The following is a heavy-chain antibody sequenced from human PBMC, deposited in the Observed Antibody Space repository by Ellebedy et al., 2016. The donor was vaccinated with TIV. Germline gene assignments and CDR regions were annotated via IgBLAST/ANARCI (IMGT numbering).Heavy chain of an antibody. CDR3: AKDSGVYSTSWYPKAFDN. Sequence: PGGSLRLSCAASGFTFDDYAMYWVRQAPGKGLEWVSGISWNIGSIAYADSVRGRFTISRDNAKNSLYLQMNSLRAEDTALYYCAKDSGVYSTSWYPKAFDNWGQGTMVTVSS. CDR2: ISWNIGSI. D-gene: IGHD6-13*01. V-gene: IGHV3-9*01. CDR1: GFTFDDYA. J-gene: IGHJ3*02.